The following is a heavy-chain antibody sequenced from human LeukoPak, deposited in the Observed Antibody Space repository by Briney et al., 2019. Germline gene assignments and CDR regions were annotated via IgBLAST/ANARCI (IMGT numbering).Heavy chain of an antibody. CDR1: GYTFTKHG. V-gene: IGHV1-18*01. CDR3: ARNRAYSGSYFDAFDI. D-gene: IGHD1-26*01. J-gene: IGHJ3*02. CDR2: ISAHNGNT. Sequence: ASVTVSCKASGYTFTKHGISWVRQAPGHGPEWMGWISAHNGNTNYAQKFQGRVTMTTDTSTDTAYMELRSLRSDDTAVYYCARNRAYSGSYFDAFDIWGQGTMVTVSS.